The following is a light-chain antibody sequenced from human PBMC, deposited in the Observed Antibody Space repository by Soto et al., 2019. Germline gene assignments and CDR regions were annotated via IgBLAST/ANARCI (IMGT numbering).Light chain of an antibody. CDR3: SSYIGSTAYG. CDR2: EVS. V-gene: IGLV2-14*01. CDR1: SSDVGGYNY. J-gene: IGLJ1*01. Sequence: PLSCTGTSSDVGGYNYVSWYQQQSGKAPKLTIHEVSNRPSGVSNRFSGSKSGSTASLTISGLQAEDEADYLCSSYIGSTAYGIGTGAKVT.